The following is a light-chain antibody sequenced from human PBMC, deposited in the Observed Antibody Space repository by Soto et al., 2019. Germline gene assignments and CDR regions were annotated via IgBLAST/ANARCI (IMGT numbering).Light chain of an antibody. V-gene: IGKV3-11*01. J-gene: IGKJ4*01. CDR1: QSVGTY. Sequence: EIVLTQSPVTLSLSPGETATLSCRASQSVGTYLAWYQLKSGQAPRLLLYEASKRATGIPARFSGRGSGTDFTLTISSLEPEDFALYYCQQGSNWPPLTFGGGTKVEIK. CDR3: QQGSNWPPLT. CDR2: EAS.